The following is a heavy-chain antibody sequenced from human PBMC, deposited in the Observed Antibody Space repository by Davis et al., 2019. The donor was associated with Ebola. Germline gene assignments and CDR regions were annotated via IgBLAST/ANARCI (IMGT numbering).Heavy chain of an antibody. D-gene: IGHD3-16*01. CDR3: VRSLITDAR. Sequence: MPSETLSLTCAVSGGSFSGYYWSWIRQPPGKGLEWIGEISHRGITNYNSSLKNRVTMSVDTSTNHFSLKLTSVTAADTGVYYCVRSLITDARWGQGTLVIVSS. V-gene: IGHV4-34*01. CDR2: ISHRGIT. J-gene: IGHJ4*02. CDR1: GGSFSGYY.